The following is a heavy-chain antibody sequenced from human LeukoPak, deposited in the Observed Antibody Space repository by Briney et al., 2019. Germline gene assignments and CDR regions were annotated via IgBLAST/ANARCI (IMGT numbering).Heavy chain of an antibody. CDR3: ARVDPAMGRDYYFDW. V-gene: IGHV1-2*02. CDR2: INPNNGGT. CDR1: GYTFTGYY. J-gene: IGHJ4*02. D-gene: IGHD3-10*01. Sequence: RASVKVSCMASGYTFTGYYIHWVRQAPGQGLEWMGWINPNNGGTKYAQKFQGRVTMTSDTSISTAYMDLTRLTSDDTAMYYCARVDPAMGRDYYFDWWGQGALVTVSS.